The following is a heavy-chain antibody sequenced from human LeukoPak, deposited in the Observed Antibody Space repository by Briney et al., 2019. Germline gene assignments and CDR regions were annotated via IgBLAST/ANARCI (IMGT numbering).Heavy chain of an antibody. CDR3: ARGILDCSSTSCYSNYDAFDI. D-gene: IGHD2-2*01. CDR1: GFTFRSYA. CDR2: ISGSGGST. Sequence: GGSLRLSCGASGFTFRSYAMSWVRQAPGKGLEWVSAISGSGGSTYYADSVKGRFTISRDNSKNTLYLQMNSLRAEDTAVYYCARGILDCSSTSCYSNYDAFDIWGQGTIVTVSS. J-gene: IGHJ3*02. V-gene: IGHV3-23*01.